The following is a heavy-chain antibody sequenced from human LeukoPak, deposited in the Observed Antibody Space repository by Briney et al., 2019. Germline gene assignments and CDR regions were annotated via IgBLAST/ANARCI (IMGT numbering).Heavy chain of an antibody. CDR3: ARETEMANLDY. CDR2: IKQDGSEK. D-gene: IGHD5-24*01. CDR1: GFTFSSYW. Sequence: GSLTLSCTASGFTFSSYWMNWVRQAPGKGLEWVANIKQDGSEKYYVDSVKGRFTISRDNAKKSLYLQMHSLRAEDTAVYYCARETEMANLDYWGQGTLVTVSS. V-gene: IGHV3-7*04. J-gene: IGHJ4*02.